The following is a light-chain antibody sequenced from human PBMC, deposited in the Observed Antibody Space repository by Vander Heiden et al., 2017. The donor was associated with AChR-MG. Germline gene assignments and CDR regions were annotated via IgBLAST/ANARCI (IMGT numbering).Light chain of an antibody. V-gene: IGKV3-11*01. CDR3: QQRSNWPPRYT. CDR1: QSASSY. J-gene: IGKJ2*01. CDR2: DAS. Sequence: EIVLTQSPATLSLSPGDRATLSGRASQSASSYLAWYQQKPGQAPRLLIYDASNRATGIPARFSGSGSGTDFTLTISSLEPEDFAVYYCQQRSNWPPRYTFGQGTKLEIK.